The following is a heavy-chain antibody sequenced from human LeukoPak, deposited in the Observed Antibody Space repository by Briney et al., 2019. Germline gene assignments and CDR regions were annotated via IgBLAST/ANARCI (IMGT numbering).Heavy chain of an antibody. CDR1: GFTFGDYA. V-gene: IGHV3-23*01. J-gene: IGHJ3*02. CDR2: ISGSGGST. Sequence: GGSLRLSCTASGFTFGDYAMSWVRQAPGKGLEWVSAISGSGGSTYYADSVKGRFTISRDNSKNTLYLQMNSLRAEDTAVYYCAKDGSKEEWELQDAFDIWGQGTMVTVSS. D-gene: IGHD1-26*01. CDR3: AKDGSKEEWELQDAFDI.